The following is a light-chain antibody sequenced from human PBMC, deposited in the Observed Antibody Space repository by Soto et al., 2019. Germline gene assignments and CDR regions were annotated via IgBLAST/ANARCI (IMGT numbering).Light chain of an antibody. CDR2: TAS. J-gene: IGKJ5*01. CDR3: QHRHSYPIT. V-gene: IGKV1-9*01. CDR1: QGISSL. Sequence: DIQLTQSPSFLSASVGDRVTITCRASQGISSLLAWYQQKPGKAPNLLIHTASTLQSGVPSRFSGSGSGTEFTLTISSLQPEDSGSYYCQHRHSYPITFGQGTRLEIK.